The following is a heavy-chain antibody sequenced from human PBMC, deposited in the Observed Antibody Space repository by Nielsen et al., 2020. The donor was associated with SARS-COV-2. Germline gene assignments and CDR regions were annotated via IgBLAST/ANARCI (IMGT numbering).Heavy chain of an antibody. CDR2: ISSSSSTI. CDR1: GFTFSDYY. D-gene: IGHD3-22*01. V-gene: IGHV3-11*04. CDR3: ARDRSPTLGGIVETNWFDP. Sequence: GESLKISCAASGFTFSDYYMNWVRQAPGKGLEWVSYISSSSSTIYYADSVKGRFTISRDNAKNSLYLQMNSLRAEDTAVYYCARDRSPTLGGIVETNWFDPWGQGTLVTVSS. J-gene: IGHJ5*02.